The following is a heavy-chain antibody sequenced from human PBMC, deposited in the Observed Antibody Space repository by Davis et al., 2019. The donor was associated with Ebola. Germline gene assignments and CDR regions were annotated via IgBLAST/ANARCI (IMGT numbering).Heavy chain of an antibody. CDR1: GGSISSSNW. V-gene: IGHV4-4*02. J-gene: IGHJ1*01. CDR2: IYHSGST. Sequence: SETLSLTCAVSGGSISSSNWWSWVRQPPGKGLEWIGEIYHSGSTNYNPSLKSRVTISVDTSKNQFSLKLSSVTAADTAVYYCARNGPPYYYGSWSYVFQHWGQGTLVTVSS. D-gene: IGHD3-10*01. CDR3: ARNGPPYYYGSWSYVFQH.